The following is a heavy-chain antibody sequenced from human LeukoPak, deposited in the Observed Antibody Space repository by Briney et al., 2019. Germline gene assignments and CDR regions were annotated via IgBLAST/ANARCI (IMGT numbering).Heavy chain of an antibody. CDR2: INHSGST. CDR3: ARHVRSSSGSEFDY. V-gene: IGHV4-34*01. CDR1: GGSFSGYY. J-gene: IGHJ4*02. D-gene: IGHD6-6*01. Sequence: SETLSLTCAVYGGSFSGYYWSWIRQPPGKGLEWIGEINHSGSTNYNPSLKSRVTISVDTPKNQFSLKLTSVTAADTAVYYCARHVRSSSGSEFDYWGQGTLVTVSS.